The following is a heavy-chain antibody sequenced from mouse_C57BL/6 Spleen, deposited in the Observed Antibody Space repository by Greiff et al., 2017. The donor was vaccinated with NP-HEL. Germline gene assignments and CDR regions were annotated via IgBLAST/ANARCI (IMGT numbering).Heavy chain of an antibody. CDR3: ARAGTGYYAMDY. J-gene: IGHJ4*01. CDR2: INYDGSST. CDR1: GFTFSDYY. Sequence: EVKLVESEGGLVQPGSSMKLSCTASGFTFSDYYMAWVRQVPEKGLEWVANINYDGSSTYYLDSLKSRFIISRDNAKNILYLQMSSLKSEDTATYYCARAGTGYYAMDYWGQGTSVTVSS. V-gene: IGHV5-16*01. D-gene: IGHD4-1*01.